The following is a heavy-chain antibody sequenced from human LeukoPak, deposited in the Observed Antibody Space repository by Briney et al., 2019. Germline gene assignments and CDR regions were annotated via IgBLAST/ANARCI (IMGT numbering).Heavy chain of an antibody. D-gene: IGHD4/OR15-4a*01. CDR2: ISGSGDST. Sequence: QAGGSLRLSCAASGFTFSTYAMNWVRQAPGKGLEWVSVISGSGDSTSYADSVKGRFTLSRDNSKNTLYLQMNSLRAEDTAVYYCAKSPANSASFYFDCWGQGTLVTVSS. V-gene: IGHV3-23*01. CDR1: GFTFSTYA. CDR3: AKSPANSASFYFDC. J-gene: IGHJ4*02.